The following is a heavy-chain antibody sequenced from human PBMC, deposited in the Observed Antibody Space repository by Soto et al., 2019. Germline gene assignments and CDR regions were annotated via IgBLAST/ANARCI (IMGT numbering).Heavy chain of an antibody. V-gene: IGHV1-69*12. CDR3: ARGGHAGDP. CDR1: GGTFSSYA. Sequence: QVHLVQSGAEVKKPGSSVKVSCKASGGTFSSYAVSWVRQAPGQGLEWMGGIIPISGSTNYAPKFHGRVTITADDSTSTAYMELSSLRYDDTAVYYCARGGHAGDPWGQGTLVTVSS. J-gene: IGHJ5*02. CDR2: IIPISGST.